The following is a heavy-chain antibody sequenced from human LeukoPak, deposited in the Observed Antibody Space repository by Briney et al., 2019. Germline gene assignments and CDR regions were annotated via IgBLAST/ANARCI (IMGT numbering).Heavy chain of an antibody. CDR1: GFTFSDYY. CDR3: TTSITMVRVTRYIDY. CDR2: ISSSGSTI. Sequence: PGGSLRLSCAASGFTFSDYYMSWIRQAPGKGLEWVSYISSSGSTIYYADSVKGRFTISRDNAKNSLYLQMNSLKTEDTAVYYCTTSITMVRVTRYIDYWGQGTLVTVSS. J-gene: IGHJ4*02. V-gene: IGHV3-11*01. D-gene: IGHD3-10*01.